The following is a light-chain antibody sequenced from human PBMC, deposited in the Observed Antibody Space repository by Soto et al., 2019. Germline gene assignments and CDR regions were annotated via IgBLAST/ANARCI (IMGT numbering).Light chain of an antibody. CDR1: QDISYY. J-gene: IGKJ2*01. V-gene: IGKV1-33*01. CDR3: QHYDDLPYT. CDR2: DAS. Sequence: DIQLTQSPSSLSASVGDRVTITCQASQDISYYLNWYQQKPGKAAKVLIYDASNLEAGAPSRFSGSGSGTDFTFTISSLQPEDIATDYYQHYDDLPYTFGQGTKLEIK.